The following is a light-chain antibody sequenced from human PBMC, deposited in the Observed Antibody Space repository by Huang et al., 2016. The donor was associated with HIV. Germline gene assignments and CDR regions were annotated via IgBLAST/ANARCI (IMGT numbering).Light chain of an antibody. V-gene: IGKV3-15*01. CDR2: GAS. J-gene: IGKJ1*01. CDR1: RSITTN. Sequence: EIVMTQSPAILSVSPGERATLSCRASRSITTNLAWYQHKPGQAPRLLIYGASTRATDIPGRFSSSGSGTEFTLTISSLQSEDFAVYYCQQYNSWPSTWTFGQGTNVEIK. CDR3: QQYNSWPSTWT.